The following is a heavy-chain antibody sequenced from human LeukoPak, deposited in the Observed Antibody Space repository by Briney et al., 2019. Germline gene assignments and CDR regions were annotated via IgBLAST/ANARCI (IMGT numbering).Heavy chain of an antibody. CDR1: GYSISSGYY. CDR3: ARVRHYYDSSDDY. CDR2: IYHSGST. D-gene: IGHD3-22*01. J-gene: IGHJ4*02. Sequence: SETLSLTCAVSGYSISSGYYWGWIRQPPGKGLEWIGSIYHSGSTYYNPSLKSRVTISVDTSKNQFSLKLSSVTAADTAVYYRARVRHYYDSSDDYWGQGTLVTVSS. V-gene: IGHV4-38-2*01.